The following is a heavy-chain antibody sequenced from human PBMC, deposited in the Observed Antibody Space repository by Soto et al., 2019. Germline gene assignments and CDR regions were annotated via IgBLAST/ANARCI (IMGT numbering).Heavy chain of an antibody. D-gene: IGHD2-2*02. Sequence: GGSLRLSCAAAGFTFRNYAMSWVRQAPGKGLEWVSAISRSGGTSYYADSVKGRFTMSRDNAKNTLYLQMDNLRAEDTAVYYCARGECSAAGCYIHYYYGMDVWGQGSTVTVSS. CDR1: GFTFRNYA. V-gene: IGHV3-23*01. J-gene: IGHJ6*02. CDR2: ISRSGGTS. CDR3: ARGECSAAGCYIHYYYGMDV.